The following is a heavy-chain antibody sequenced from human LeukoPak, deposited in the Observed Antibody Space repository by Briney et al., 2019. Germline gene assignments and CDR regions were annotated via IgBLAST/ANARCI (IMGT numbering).Heavy chain of an antibody. Sequence: SETLSLTCTVSGGSITGYYWNWIRQPAGQGLEWLGRVYSSGVGNYNPSLTSRVTMSVDTSKNQFSLKLTSLTAADTAVYYCAREEFLHEIDSSGYFVYWGQGTLVTASS. CDR1: GGSITGYY. CDR3: AREEFLHEIDSSGYFVY. D-gene: IGHD3-22*01. CDR2: VYSSGVG. J-gene: IGHJ4*02. V-gene: IGHV4-4*07.